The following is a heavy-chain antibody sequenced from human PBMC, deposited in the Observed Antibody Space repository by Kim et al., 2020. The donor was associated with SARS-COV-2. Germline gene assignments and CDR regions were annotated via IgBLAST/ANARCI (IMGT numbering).Heavy chain of an antibody. CDR3: VRVDSYAAVLYPFDY. CDR1: GFTFSSYA. CDR2: INSNGDNT. Sequence: GGSLRLSCSASGFTFSSYAMHWVRQAPGKGLEYVSAINSNGDNTYYADSVKGRFTISRDNSKNTLYLQMSSLRAEDTAVYYCVRVDSYAAVLYPFDYWG. D-gene: IGHD3-16*01. V-gene: IGHV3-64D*06. J-gene: IGHJ4*01.